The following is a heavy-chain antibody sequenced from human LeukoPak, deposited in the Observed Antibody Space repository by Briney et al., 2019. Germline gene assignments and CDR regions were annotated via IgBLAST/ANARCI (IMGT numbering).Heavy chain of an antibody. D-gene: IGHD2-15*01. Sequence: GGSLRLSCAASGFTFSSYGMHWVRQAPGKGLEWVAVMWYDGSNKYYADSVKGRFTISRDNSKNTLYLQMNSLRAEDTAVYYCARDGGIGGTCYSDYWGQGTLVTVSS. CDR2: MWYDGSNK. J-gene: IGHJ4*02. CDR1: GFTFSSYG. V-gene: IGHV3-33*01. CDR3: ARDGGIGGTCYSDY.